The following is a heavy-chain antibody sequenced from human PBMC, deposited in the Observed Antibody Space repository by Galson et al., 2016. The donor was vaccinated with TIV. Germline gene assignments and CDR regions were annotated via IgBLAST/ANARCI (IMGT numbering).Heavy chain of an antibody. CDR1: GYTLSHYY. V-gene: IGHV1-46*01. Sequence: SVKVSCKASGYTLSHYYMHWVRQAPGQGLEWVGVIDPLGGGTTYAPQFLGRVTMTRDTSTSTVYMELTSLKSDDTAIFYCATFSGARGPFDYWGQGTLVAVSS. CDR3: ATFSGARGPFDY. CDR2: IDPLGGGT. J-gene: IGHJ4*02. D-gene: IGHD2-15*01.